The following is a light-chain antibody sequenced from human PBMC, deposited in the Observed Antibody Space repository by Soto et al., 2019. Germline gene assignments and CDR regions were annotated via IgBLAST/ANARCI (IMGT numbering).Light chain of an antibody. Sequence: DIQLSQSPSLLSASVGDRVTITCRASQDLDNYLAWYRQTPGEAPKLLLYGAYTLQSGVPRRFSGAESGTEFSLTISSLQPEDFAIYYCQQLNGSPPITFGQGTRVDIK. CDR3: QQLNGSPPIT. CDR2: GAY. CDR1: QDLDNY. V-gene: IGKV1-9*01. J-gene: IGKJ5*01.